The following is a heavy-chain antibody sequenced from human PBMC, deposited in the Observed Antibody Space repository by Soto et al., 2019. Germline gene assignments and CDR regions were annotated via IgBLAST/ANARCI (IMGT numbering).Heavy chain of an antibody. Sequence: QVTLKESGPVLVKPTETLTLTCTISGFSLTNGRMGVSWIRQSPGKALEWLAHIFSDAERSYSTSMQTRLTTATDTSGTQVVLTMPHMHPLDTGTYYCARMNAATYSHYPAMDVWGQGTTVTVSS. CDR3: ARMNAATYSHYPAMDV. CDR2: IFSDAER. D-gene: IGHD1-1*01. V-gene: IGHV2-26*03. J-gene: IGHJ6*02. CDR1: GFSLTNGRMG.